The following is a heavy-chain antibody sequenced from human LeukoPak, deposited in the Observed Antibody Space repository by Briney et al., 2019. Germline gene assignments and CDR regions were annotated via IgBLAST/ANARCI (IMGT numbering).Heavy chain of an antibody. D-gene: IGHD6-6*01. CDR2: INPNSGRT. CDR3: ARAGYSSSSAEYFQH. V-gene: IGHV1-2*02. CDR1: GYTFTGYY. J-gene: IGHJ1*01. Sequence: ASLKVSCKASGYTFTGYYMHWVRQAPGQGLEWMGWINPNSGRTNYAQKVPVRVTLTRGTSISTAYMELSRLRSDGTAVYYCARAGYSSSSAEYFQHWGQGTLVTVSS.